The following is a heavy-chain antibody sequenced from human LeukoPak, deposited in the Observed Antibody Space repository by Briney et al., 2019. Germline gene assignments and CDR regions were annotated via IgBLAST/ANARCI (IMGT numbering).Heavy chain of an antibody. D-gene: IGHD6-25*01. CDR3: GFSEGDF. Sequence: GSLRLSCAASGFTFSNAWMSWVRQAPGKGLEWIGSIYYSGSTYYNPSLKSRVTISVDTSKNQFSLKLSSVTAADTAMYFCGFSEGDFWGQGALVTVSS. CDR2: IYYSGST. V-gene: IGHV4-38-2*01. J-gene: IGHJ4*02. CDR1: GFTFSNAW.